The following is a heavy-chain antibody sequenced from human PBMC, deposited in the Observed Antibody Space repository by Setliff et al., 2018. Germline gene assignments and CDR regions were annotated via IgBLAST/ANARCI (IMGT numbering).Heavy chain of an antibody. CDR3: ARANSGWYLRGYFDY. CDR1: GYTFTGYY. V-gene: IGHV1-2*04. J-gene: IGHJ4*02. CDR2: INPNSGGT. Sequence: VASVKVSCKASGYTFTGYYMHWVRQAPGQGLEWMGWINPNSGGTNYAQKFQGWVTMTRDTSISTAYMELSRLRSDDTAVYYCARANSGWYLRGYFDYWGQGTLVTVSS. D-gene: IGHD6-19*01.